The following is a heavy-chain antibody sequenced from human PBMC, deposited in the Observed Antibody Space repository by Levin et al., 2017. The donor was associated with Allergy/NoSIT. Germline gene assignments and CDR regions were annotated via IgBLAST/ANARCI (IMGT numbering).Heavy chain of an antibody. CDR2: INPNSGDT. CDR1: GFSFTAYY. D-gene: IGHD2-15*01. CDR3: TRRPSATNAFDV. J-gene: IGHJ3*01. Sequence: GESLKISCQASGFSFTAYYMHWVRQAPGQGLEWMGWINPNSGDTNYAQEFQGRVTMTRDTSISTAYMELSSLRSDDTAVYFCTRRPSATNAFDVWGQGTMVTVSS. V-gene: IGHV1-2*02.